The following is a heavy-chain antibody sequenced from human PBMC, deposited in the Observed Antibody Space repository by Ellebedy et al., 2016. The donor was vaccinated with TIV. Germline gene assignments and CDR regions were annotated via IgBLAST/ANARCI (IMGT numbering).Heavy chain of an antibody. Sequence: GESLKISCAASGFTLSTHWMSWVRQAPGKGLEWVSSIRSTGSDKYYAESVKGRFTISRDNAQDTLFPQMNSLRAEDTAVYFCSRGWSTPDSWGQGTLVIVSS. V-gene: IGHV3-21*06. J-gene: IGHJ4*02. D-gene: IGHD2-15*01. CDR2: IRSTGSDK. CDR1: GFTLSTHW. CDR3: SRGWSTPDS.